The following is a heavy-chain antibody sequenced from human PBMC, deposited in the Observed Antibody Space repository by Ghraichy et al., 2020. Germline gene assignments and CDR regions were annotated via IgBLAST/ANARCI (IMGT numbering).Heavy chain of an antibody. V-gene: IGHV3-74*01. Sequence: GGSLRLSCAASGFNFSSYWMHWVRQVPGKGLVWVSRINSDGSKTYYADSVKGRFTISRDNAKNTLYLQMSSLRAEDTALYYCARPMTATVTAFRYWDQGSLVTVSS. CDR3: ARPMTATVTAFRY. CDR2: INSDGSKT. CDR1: GFNFSSYW. D-gene: IGHD4-17*01. J-gene: IGHJ4*02.